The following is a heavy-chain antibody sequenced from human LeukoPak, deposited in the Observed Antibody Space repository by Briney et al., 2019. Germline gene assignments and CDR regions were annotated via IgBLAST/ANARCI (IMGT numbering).Heavy chain of an antibody. J-gene: IGHJ4*02. CDR1: GFTFNNHA. V-gene: IGHV3-23*01. CDR2: ISGGGGST. CDR3: AKGRVVATSPLNY. D-gene: IGHD2-21*02. Sequence: GGSLRLSCAASGFTFNNHAMNWVRQAPGKGLEWVSSISGGGGSTNYADSVKGRITISSDNSKNTLSLEMNSLRADDTAVYFCAKGRVVATSPLNYWGQGTLVTVSS.